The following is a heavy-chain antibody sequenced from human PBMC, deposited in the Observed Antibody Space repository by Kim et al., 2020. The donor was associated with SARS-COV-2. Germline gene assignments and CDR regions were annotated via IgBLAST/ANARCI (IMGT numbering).Heavy chain of an antibody. CDR2: IRSRADGGAA. CDR3: TSDYERIGGLCDGEMCYPEPL. D-gene: IGHD2-21*01. V-gene: IGHV3-15*01. CDR1: GFNFKKVW. Sequence: GGSLRLSCAASGFNFKKVWLSWVRQAPGKGLEWVGRIRSRADGGAADYAAPVQDRFIISRDDSKNTMYLQMIGLTAEDTAIYWCTSDYERIGGLCDGEMCYPEPLWGQGTLVTVSA. J-gene: IGHJ4*02.